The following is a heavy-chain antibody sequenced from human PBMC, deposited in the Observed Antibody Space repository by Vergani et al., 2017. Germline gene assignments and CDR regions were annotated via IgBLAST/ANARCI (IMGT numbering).Heavy chain of an antibody. D-gene: IGHD6-19*01. V-gene: IGHV3-30*18. Sequence: QVQLVESGGGVVQPGRSLRLSCAASGFTFSSYGMHWVRQAPGKGLEWVAVISYDGSNKYYADSVKGRFTISRDNSKNTLYLQMNSLRAEDTAVYYCAKKLRLGAGYYGMHVWGQGP. CDR3: AKKLRLGAGYYGMHV. CDR2: ISYDGSNK. J-gene: IGHJ6*02. CDR1: GFTFSSYG.